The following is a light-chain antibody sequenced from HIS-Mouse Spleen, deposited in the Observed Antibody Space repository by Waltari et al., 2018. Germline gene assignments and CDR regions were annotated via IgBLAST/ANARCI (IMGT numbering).Light chain of an antibody. Sequence: QSALTQPASVSGSPGQSITISCTGTSSDVGGYNYVSWYQQHPGKAPKLMIYDVSNRPYRVCNRFSGSKAGNPASLTISGLQAEDEADYYCSSYTSSSTLVVFGGGTKLTVL. CDR3: SSYTSSSTLVV. V-gene: IGLV2-14*03. J-gene: IGLJ2*01. CDR1: SSDVGGYNY. CDR2: DVS.